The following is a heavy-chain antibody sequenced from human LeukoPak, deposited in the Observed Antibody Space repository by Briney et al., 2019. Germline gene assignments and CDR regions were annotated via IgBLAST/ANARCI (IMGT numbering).Heavy chain of an antibody. J-gene: IGHJ4*02. CDR2: ISGSGSGT. Sequence: PGGSLRLSCAASGFTFRSYSMSWVRQAPGKGLKWVSAISGSGSGTFYADSVKGRFTISRDNSKNRLYLQLNSLRAEDTAVYYCAKEGCSGGSCYAPDYWGQGTLVTVSS. V-gene: IGHV3-23*01. D-gene: IGHD2-15*01. CDR1: GFTFRSYS. CDR3: AKEGCSGGSCYAPDY.